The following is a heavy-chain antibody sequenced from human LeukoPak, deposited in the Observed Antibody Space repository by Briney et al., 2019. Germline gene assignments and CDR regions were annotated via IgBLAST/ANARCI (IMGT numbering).Heavy chain of an antibody. CDR2: INHSGRT. CDR1: SHSINFGHL. Sequence: SETLSLTCDASSHSINFGHLWGWIRQPPGKGLEWIASINHSGRTYYTPSLKSRVTISVDTLKNQFSLKVTSVTAEDTAMYCARESSAVAHSMIRDWLDPWGQGTLVTVSS. CDR3: ARESSAVAHSMIRDWLDP. J-gene: IGHJ5*02. V-gene: IGHV4-38-2*02. D-gene: IGHD6-19*01.